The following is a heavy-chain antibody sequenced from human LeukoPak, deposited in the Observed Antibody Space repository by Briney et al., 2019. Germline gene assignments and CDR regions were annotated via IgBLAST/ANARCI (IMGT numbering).Heavy chain of an antibody. CDR1: GFIFKNFW. CDR3: ARDKMGWFGESLYYFDY. J-gene: IGHJ4*02. D-gene: IGHD3-10*01. Sequence: PGGSLRLSCAASGFIFKNFWMTWVRQAPGKGLEWVANIKRDGSDRYYVDSVKGRFTISRDNAKNSLFLQMNSLRAEDTAVYYCARDKMGWFGESLYYFDYWGQETLVTVSS. V-gene: IGHV3-7*01. CDR2: IKRDGSDR.